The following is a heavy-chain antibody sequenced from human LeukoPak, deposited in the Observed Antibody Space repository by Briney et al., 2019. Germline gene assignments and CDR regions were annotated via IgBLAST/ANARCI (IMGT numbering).Heavy chain of an antibody. CDR1: GYTFTGYY. D-gene: IGHD3-22*01. CDR3: ARVRFLARLTEGYDSSGYHFYY. V-gene: IGHV1-2*02. CDR2: INPNSGGT. J-gene: IGHJ4*02. Sequence: ASVKVSCKASGYTFTGYYMHWVRQAPGQGLEWMGWINPNSGGTNYAQKFQGRVTMTRDTSISTAYMELSRLRSDDTAVYYCARVRFLARLTEGYDSSGYHFYYWGQGTLVTVSS.